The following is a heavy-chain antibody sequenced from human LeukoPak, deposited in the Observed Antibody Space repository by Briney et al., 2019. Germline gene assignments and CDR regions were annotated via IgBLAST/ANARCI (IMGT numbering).Heavy chain of an antibody. CDR2: ISGRGGST. V-gene: IGHV3-23*01. D-gene: IGHD6-19*01. CDR3: AKAIGYSSGWSDY. J-gene: IGHJ4*02. Sequence: AISGRGGSTYYADSAKGRFTISRDNSKNTLYLQMTNLRAEDTAVYYCAKAIGYSSGWSDYWGQGILVPVSS.